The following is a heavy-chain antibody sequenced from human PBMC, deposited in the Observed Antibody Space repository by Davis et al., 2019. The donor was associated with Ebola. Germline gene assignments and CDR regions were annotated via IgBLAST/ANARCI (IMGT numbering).Heavy chain of an antibody. V-gene: IGHV3-21*05. CDR3: AKLGGYDLGWYFDL. J-gene: IGHJ2*01. CDR1: GFTFSSYA. Sequence: GESLKISCAASGFTFSSYAMSWVSQAPGKGLEWVSYISSSSSYTNYADSVKGRFTISRDNAKNSLYLQMNSLRAEDTAVYYCAKLGGYDLGWYFDLWGRGTLVTVSS. CDR2: ISSSSSYT. D-gene: IGHD5-12*01.